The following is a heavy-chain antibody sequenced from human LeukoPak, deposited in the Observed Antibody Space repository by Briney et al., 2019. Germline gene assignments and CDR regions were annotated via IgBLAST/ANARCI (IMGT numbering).Heavy chain of an antibody. V-gene: IGHV4-39*07. CDR2: IYYSGST. D-gene: IGHD2-21*01. Sequence: SETLSLTCTVSGGSISSSSYYWGWIRQPPGTGLEWIGSIYYSGSTYYNPSLKSRVTISVDTSKNQFSLKLSSVTAADTAVYYCARIILWWSGSGSQYYFDYWGQGTLVTVSS. CDR3: ARIILWWSGSGSQYYFDY. J-gene: IGHJ4*02. CDR1: GGSISSSSYY.